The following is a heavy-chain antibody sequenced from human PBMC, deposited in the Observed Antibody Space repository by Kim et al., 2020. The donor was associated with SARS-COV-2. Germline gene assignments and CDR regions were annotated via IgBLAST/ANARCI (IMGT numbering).Heavy chain of an antibody. CDR2: IYYSGST. V-gene: IGHV4-61*01. D-gene: IGHD3-16*02. Sequence: SETLSLTCTVSGGSVSSGSYYWSWIRQPPGKGLEWIGYIYYSGSTNYNPSLKSRVTISVDTSKNQFSLKLSSVTAADTAVYYCARGLDDYVWGSYRYGSGLGLWFDPWGQGTLVTVSS. J-gene: IGHJ5*02. CDR3: ARGLDDYVWGSYRYGSGLGLWFDP. CDR1: GGSVSSGSYY.